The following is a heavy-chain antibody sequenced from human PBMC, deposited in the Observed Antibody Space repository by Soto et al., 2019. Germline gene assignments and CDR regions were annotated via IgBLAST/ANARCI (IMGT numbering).Heavy chain of an antibody. V-gene: IGHV3-48*03. CDR3: ARDAFEIYYKFGLDV. CDR2: ISSSGGTI. CDR1: GFSFSDYE. D-gene: IGHD3-10*01. Sequence: GGSLRLSCAASGFSFSDYEMNWVRQTPGKGLEWLSYISSSGGTIKYADSVKGRFTISRDNAKNSLYLQMHSLRADDTAVHYCARDAFEIYYKFGLDVWGQGTPVTVSS. J-gene: IGHJ6*02.